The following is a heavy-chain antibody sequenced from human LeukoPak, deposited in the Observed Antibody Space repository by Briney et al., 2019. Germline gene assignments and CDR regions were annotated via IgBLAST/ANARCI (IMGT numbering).Heavy chain of an antibody. Sequence: KPSQTLSLTCAVSGGSISSGGYSYNWIRQPPGKGLEWIGCIYNSGSTSYNPSLKSRVTMSVDTSKNQFSLKLTFVTAADTALYYCARGWGPAYCGGDCHRHFDYWGQGALVTVSS. D-gene: IGHD2-21*02. CDR2: IYNSGST. CDR3: ARGWGPAYCGGDCHRHFDY. J-gene: IGHJ4*02. CDR1: GGSISSGGYS. V-gene: IGHV4-30-4*07.